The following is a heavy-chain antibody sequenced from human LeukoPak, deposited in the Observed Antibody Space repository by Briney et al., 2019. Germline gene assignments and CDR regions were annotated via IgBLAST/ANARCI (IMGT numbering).Heavy chain of an antibody. CDR3: VRKPIIIGAYYYFDY. D-gene: IGHD2/OR15-2a*01. CDR2: ICYSGTT. CDR1: GGAIGSSSYC. Sequence: SETLSLTCTVSGGAIGSSSYCWGWIRQPPGKGLEWIGSICYSGTTSYTPSLKSRVTTSVDTSKNQFSLQLSSVTAADTAVYYCVRKPIIIGAYYYFDYWGQGTPVTVSS. V-gene: IGHV4-39*01. J-gene: IGHJ4*02.